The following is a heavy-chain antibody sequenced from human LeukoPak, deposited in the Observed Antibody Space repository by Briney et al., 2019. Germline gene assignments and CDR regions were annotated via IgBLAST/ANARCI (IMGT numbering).Heavy chain of an antibody. Sequence: PSETLSLTCTVSGCSICSVGYDWNWIRQSPGKGLEWIGFLSYSGRTNYNPSLKSRLSMSVDTSKNQFSLRLNSVTAADTAVYHCARGSYGVYYFDYWGQGALVTVSS. V-gene: IGHV4-31*03. D-gene: IGHD4-17*01. CDR1: GCSICSVGYD. J-gene: IGHJ4*02. CDR3: ARGSYGVYYFDY. CDR2: LSYSGRT.